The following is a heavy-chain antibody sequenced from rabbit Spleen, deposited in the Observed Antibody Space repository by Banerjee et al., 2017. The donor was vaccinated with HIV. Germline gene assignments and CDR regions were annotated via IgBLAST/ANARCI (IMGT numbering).Heavy chain of an antibody. V-gene: IGHV1S47*01. CDR1: GFDFINYG. CDR3: AREVLYAAYAGFGDATMYYFDL. CDR2: IDPVFGIT. J-gene: IGHJ4*01. Sequence: QEHLVESGGGLVQPGGSLKLSCTASGFDFINYGMTWVRQAPGKGLEWIGYIDPVFGITYYASWVNGRFSISRENAQNTVFLQMTSLTAADTATYFCAREVLYAAYAGFGDATMYYFDLWGQGTLVTVS. D-gene: IGHD6-1*01.